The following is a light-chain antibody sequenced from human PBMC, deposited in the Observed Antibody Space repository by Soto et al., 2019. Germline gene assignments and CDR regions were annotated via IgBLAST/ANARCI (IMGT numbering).Light chain of an antibody. CDR2: ASS. V-gene: IGKV3-20*01. CDR1: QSRGSNF. Sequence: EIVLTQSPSTPSFSPGEKATLSGKTSQSRGSNFLAWYQHKPGQAPRLLIYASSNRATGIPDRFSGSASGTDFTLTINRLEPEDFAVYYCQLYGISPHFGQGTRLEI. J-gene: IGKJ5*01. CDR3: QLYGISPH.